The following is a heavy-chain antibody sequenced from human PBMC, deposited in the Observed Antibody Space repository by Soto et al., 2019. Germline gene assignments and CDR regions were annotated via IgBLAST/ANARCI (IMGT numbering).Heavy chain of an antibody. CDR3: ARHLQSFDWLTLGFDI. D-gene: IGHD3-9*01. J-gene: IGHJ3*02. CDR1: GGSISSGDYY. Sequence: SETLSLTCTVSGGSISSGDYYWSWIRQPPGKGLEWIGYIYYSGSTYYNPSLKSRVTISVDTSKNQFSLKLSSVTAADTAVYYCARHLQSFDWLTLGFDIWGPGTLVTVSS. V-gene: IGHV4-30-4*01. CDR2: IYYSGST.